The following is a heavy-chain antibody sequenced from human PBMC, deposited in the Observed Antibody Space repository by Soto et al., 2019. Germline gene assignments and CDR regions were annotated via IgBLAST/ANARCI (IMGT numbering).Heavy chain of an antibody. CDR2: IYHSGST. V-gene: IGHV4-30-2*01. CDR1: GGSISSGGYS. J-gene: IGHJ4*02. CDR3: AAGGGLPRYY. Sequence: QLQLQESGSGLVKPSQTLSLTCAVSGGSISSGGYSWSWIRQPPGKGLEWIGYIYHSGSTYYNPSLKSRVTISVDGSKNPFSLKLSSATAADTAVYYCAAGGGLPRYYWGQGTLVTVSS. D-gene: IGHD5-12*01.